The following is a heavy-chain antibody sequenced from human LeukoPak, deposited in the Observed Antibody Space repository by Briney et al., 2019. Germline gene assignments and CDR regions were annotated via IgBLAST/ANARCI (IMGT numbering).Heavy chain of an antibody. CDR3: ARSIY. CDR1: GFTFSSYA. J-gene: IGHJ4*02. D-gene: IGHD2-2*02. CDR2: ISYDGSNK. Sequence: GGSLRLSCAASGFTFSSYAMHWVRQAPGKGLEWVAVISYDGSNKYYADSVKGRFTISRDNAKNSLYLQMNSLRAEDTAVYYCARSIYWGQGTLVTVSS. V-gene: IGHV3-30-3*01.